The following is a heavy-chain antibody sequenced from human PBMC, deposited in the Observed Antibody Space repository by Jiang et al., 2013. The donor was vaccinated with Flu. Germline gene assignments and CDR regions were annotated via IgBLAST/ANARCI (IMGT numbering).Heavy chain of an antibody. CDR1: GYTFTNYY. CDR3: ARVMVAGLETQYYYYYGVDV. D-gene: IGHD6-19*01. J-gene: IGHJ6*02. V-gene: IGHV1-46*04. CDR2: INTSGGDT. Sequence: SGAEVKKPGASVKVSCKASGYTFTNYYMHWVRQAPGQGLDWMGIINTSGGDTWYAQQLEGRVTMTTDTSTNTVYMELSSLRSEDTAVYYCARVMVAGLETQYYYYYGVDVWGQGTTVTVSS.